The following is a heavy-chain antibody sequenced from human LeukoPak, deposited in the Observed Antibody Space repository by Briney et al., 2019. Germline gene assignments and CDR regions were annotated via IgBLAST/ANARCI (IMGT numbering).Heavy chain of an antibody. Sequence: GGSLRLSCAASGFTFSSYAMSWVRQAPGKGLEWVSAISGSGGSTYYADSVKGRFTISRDNSKNTLYLQMNSLRAEDTAVYYCAKEGDLYCGGGSCYLAAFYIWGERRMGSVSS. V-gene: IGHV3-23*01. D-gene: IGHD2-15*01. J-gene: IGHJ3*02. CDR2: ISGSGGST. CDR3: AKEGDLYCGGGSCYLAAFYI. CDR1: GFTFSSYA.